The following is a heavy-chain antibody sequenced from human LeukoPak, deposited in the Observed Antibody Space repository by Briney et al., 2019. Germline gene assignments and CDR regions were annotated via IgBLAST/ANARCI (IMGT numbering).Heavy chain of an antibody. CDR2: MNPNSGNT. J-gene: IGHJ4*02. V-gene: IGHV1-8*02. D-gene: IGHD4-17*01. Sequence: ASVKVSCKASGYTFTGYYMHWVRQATGQGLEWMGWMNPNSGNTGYAQKFQGRVTMTRNTSISTAYMELSSLRSEDTAVYYCARFVNTGGDYWGQGTLVTVSS. CDR3: ARFVNTGGDY. CDR1: GYTFTGYY.